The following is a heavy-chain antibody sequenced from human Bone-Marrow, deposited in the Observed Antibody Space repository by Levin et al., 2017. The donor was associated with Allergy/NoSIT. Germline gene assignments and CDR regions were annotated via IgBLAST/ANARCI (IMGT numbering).Heavy chain of an antibody. Sequence: SVKVSCKASGGTFSSYAISWVRQAPGQGLEWMGGIIPIFGTANYAQKFQGRVTITADESTSTAYMELSSLRSEDTAVYYCARSGYSGYELKYFDYWGQGTLVTVSS. V-gene: IGHV1-69*13. CDR3: ARSGYSGYELKYFDY. CDR1: GGTFSSYA. CDR2: IIPIFGTA. J-gene: IGHJ4*02. D-gene: IGHD5-12*01.